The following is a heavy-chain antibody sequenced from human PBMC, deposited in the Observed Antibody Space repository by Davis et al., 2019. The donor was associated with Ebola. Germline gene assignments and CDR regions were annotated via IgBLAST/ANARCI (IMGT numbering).Heavy chain of an antibody. D-gene: IGHD6-19*01. J-gene: IGHJ4*02. CDR2: IGNKDNTHII. Sequence: GGSLRLSCAASGFTFSSYGMHWVRQAPGKGLEWVSRIGNKDNTHIIEYAASVKGRFTISRGDSKNSLYLQMNSLKTEDTAVYYWTVAVAGTVSGDYWGQGTLVTVSS. V-gene: IGHV3-72*01. CDR3: TVAVAGTVSGDY. CDR1: GFTFSSYG.